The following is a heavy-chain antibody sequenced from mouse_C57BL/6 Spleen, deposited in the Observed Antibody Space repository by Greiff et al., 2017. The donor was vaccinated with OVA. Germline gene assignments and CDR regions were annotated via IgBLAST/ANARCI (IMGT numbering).Heavy chain of an antibody. D-gene: IGHD1-1*01. J-gene: IGHJ2*01. CDR1: GFTFSSYG. CDR3: ARSQGSYFDY. CDR2: ISSGGSYT. V-gene: IGHV5-6*01. Sequence: EVKVVESGGDLVKPGGSLKLSCAASGFTFSSYGMSWVRQTPDKRLEWVATISSGGSYTYYPDSVKGRFTISRDNAKNTLYLQMSSLKSEDTAMYYCARSQGSYFDYWGQGTTLTVSS.